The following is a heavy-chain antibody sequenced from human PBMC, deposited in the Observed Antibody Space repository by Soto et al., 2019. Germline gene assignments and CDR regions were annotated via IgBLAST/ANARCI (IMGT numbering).Heavy chain of an antibody. CDR3: PRYPTLTDYFFHGMVV. V-gene: IGHV5-51*01. Sequence: PGESLKISCKRSGYTSTNYWIVWVRQIPGKGLEWMGTIYPDDSDTRYSPSFHGQVTISADRSISTAYLQWRSLKAAHTHMYYCPRYPTLTDYFFHGMVVWGQGTTVTVSS. D-gene: IGHD4-17*01. CDR1: GYTSTNYW. J-gene: IGHJ6*02. CDR2: IYPDDSDT.